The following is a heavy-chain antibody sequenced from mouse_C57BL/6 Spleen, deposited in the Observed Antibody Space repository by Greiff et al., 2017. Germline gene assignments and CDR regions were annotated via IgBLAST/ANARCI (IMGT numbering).Heavy chain of an antibody. CDR2: IDPETGGT. CDR1: GYTFTDYE. J-gene: IGHJ2*01. Sequence: VQLQQSGAELVRPGASVTLSCKASGYTFTDYEMHWVKQTPVHGLEWIGAIDPETGGTAYNQKFKGKAILTADKSSSTAYMERRSLTSEDSAVYYCTAGGLNYWGQGTTLTVSS. CDR3: TAGGLNY. D-gene: IGHD3-3*01. V-gene: IGHV1-15*01.